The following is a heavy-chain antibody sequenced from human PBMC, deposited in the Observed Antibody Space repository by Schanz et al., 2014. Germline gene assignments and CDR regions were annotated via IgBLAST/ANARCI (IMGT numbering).Heavy chain of an antibody. Sequence: QVQLAESGGGVVQPGRSLRLSCAASGFAFNNYGMHWVRQAPGKGLEWVAIIWYDGNNKKYADSVKGRFTISRDNSMNTLHLQMDGLRVEDTAVYYCARDAVALVREYFMDVWGKGTPVTVSS. V-gene: IGHV3-33*01. CDR2: IWYDGNNK. J-gene: IGHJ6*03. D-gene: IGHD2-15*01. CDR3: ARDAVALVREYFMDV. CDR1: GFAFNNYG.